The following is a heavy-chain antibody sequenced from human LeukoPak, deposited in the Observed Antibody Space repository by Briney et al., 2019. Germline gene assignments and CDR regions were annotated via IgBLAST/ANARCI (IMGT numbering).Heavy chain of an antibody. CDR3: AKDRDYAFDY. D-gene: IGHD4-17*01. V-gene: IGHV3-30*04. Sequence: QTGGSLRLSCAASGFTFSTYAMNWVRQAPGKGLEWVAVISDDGRHNYYADSVKGRFTISRDNSKSTLYLQMNSLRADETAIYYCAKDRDYAFDYWGQGTLVTVSS. CDR1: GFTFSTYA. CDR2: ISDDGRHN. J-gene: IGHJ4*02.